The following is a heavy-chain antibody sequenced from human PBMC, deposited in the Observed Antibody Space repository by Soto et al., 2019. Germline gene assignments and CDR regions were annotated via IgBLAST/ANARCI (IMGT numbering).Heavy chain of an antibody. CDR3: ARENVEIVSTMFPYFDN. CDR1: GFTFSTYA. D-gene: IGHD5-12*01. V-gene: IGHV3-30*03. CDR2: ISYDGTNK. Sequence: QVQLVESGGGVVQPGRSLRLSCEASGFTFSTYAMYWVRQAPGKGLEWVTVISYDGTNKYYADSVRGRFTISRDNSKNTVYLQMNSLRAEDTAVYYCARENVEIVSTMFPYFDNWGQGNLVTVSS. J-gene: IGHJ4*02.